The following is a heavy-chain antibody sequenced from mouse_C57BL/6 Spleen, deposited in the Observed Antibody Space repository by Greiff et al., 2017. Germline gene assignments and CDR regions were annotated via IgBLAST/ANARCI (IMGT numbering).Heavy chain of an antibody. V-gene: IGHV10-3*01. Sequence: EVKLVESGGGLVQPKGSLKLPCAASGFTFNTYAMHWVRQAPGKGLEWVARIRSKSSNYATYYADSVKDRFTISRDDSQSMLYLQMNNLKTEDTAMYYCVRDSWAYYSKDYAMDYWGQGTSVTVSS. CDR1: GFTFNTYA. D-gene: IGHD2-5*01. J-gene: IGHJ4*01. CDR2: IRSKSSNYAT. CDR3: VRDSWAYYSKDYAMDY.